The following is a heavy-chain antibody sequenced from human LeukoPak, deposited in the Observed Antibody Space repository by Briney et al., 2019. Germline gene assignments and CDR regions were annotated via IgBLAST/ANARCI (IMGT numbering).Heavy chain of an antibody. CDR1: GYTFTSYD. J-gene: IGHJ4*02. Sequence: ASVKVSCKAFGYTFTSYDINWVRQATGQGLEWMGWMNPNSGNTGYAQKFQGRVTMTRNTSISTAYMELSSLRSEDTAVYYCARTYYGSGSYYKRYFDYWGQGTLVTVSS. CDR2: MNPNSGNT. D-gene: IGHD3-10*01. V-gene: IGHV1-8*01. CDR3: ARTYYGSGSYYKRYFDY.